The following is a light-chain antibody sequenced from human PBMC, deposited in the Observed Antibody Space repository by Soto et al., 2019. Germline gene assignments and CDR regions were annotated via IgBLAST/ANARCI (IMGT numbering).Light chain of an antibody. J-gene: IGKJ1*01. Sequence: EVVLTQSPATLSLSPGERATLSCSSSQSVSSYLACYQQKPGQDHRLLIYDASNRATGIPARFSGSGSGTDFTLTISSLEPEDFAVYYCQQHSNWPPWTFGQGTKVEIK. CDR3: QQHSNWPPWT. CDR2: DAS. V-gene: IGKV3-11*01. CDR1: QSVSSY.